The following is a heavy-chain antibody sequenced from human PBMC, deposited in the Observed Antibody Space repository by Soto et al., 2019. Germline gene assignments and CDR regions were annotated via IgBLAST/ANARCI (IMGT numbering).Heavy chain of an antibody. Sequence: SETLSFTCAVYGGSFSGYYWSWIRQNPGKGLEWIGYTYNSVSTYYNPSLKSRVTISVDTSKNQFSLKLTSVTAADTAVYYCARDTSSGWPDYWGQGTLVTVSS. D-gene: IGHD6-19*01. CDR2: TYNSVST. J-gene: IGHJ4*02. CDR1: GGSFSGYY. V-gene: IGHV4-31*11. CDR3: ARDTSSGWPDY.